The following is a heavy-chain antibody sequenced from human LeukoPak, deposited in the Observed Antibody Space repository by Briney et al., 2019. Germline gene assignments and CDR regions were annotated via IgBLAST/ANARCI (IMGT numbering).Heavy chain of an antibody. D-gene: IGHD6-19*01. Sequence: GGSLRLSCVASGFTVSSNYMSWVRQAPGKGLEWVSAIFSGGRTFYADSVTGRFTISRDNSKNTVYLEMNSLRAEDTAVYYCARDLKTSGWYGDFDYWGQGTLVTVSS. CDR1: GFTVSSNY. V-gene: IGHV3-53*01. CDR2: IFSGGRT. CDR3: ARDLKTSGWYGDFDY. J-gene: IGHJ4*02.